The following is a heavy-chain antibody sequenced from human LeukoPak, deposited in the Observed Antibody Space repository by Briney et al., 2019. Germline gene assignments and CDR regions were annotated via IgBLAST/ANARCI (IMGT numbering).Heavy chain of an antibody. CDR2: ISYDGSNE. Sequence: GGSLGLSCAASGFTFNSYDMHWVRQAPGKGLEWVAVISYDGSNEYYADSVKGRFTISRDNSKNTLYLQMSSLRPEDTAVYYCANGDCSGTSCYSFDYWGQGTLVTVSS. CDR3: ANGDCSGTSCYSFDY. D-gene: IGHD2-2*01. CDR1: GFTFNSYD. J-gene: IGHJ4*02. V-gene: IGHV3-30*18.